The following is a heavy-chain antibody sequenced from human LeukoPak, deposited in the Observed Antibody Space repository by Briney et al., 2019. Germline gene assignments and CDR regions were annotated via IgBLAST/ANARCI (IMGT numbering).Heavy chain of an antibody. J-gene: IGHJ4*02. Sequence: GGSLRLSCAASGFTFSSFGMHWVRQAPGKGLEWVAVISYDGSNKYYADSVKGRFTFSRDNSKNTLYLQMNSLRAEDTAVYYCAKEYCSNSVCHSLDYWGQGTLVTVSS. CDR1: GFTFSSFG. V-gene: IGHV3-30*18. CDR3: AKEYCSNSVCHSLDY. CDR2: ISYDGSNK. D-gene: IGHD2-8*01.